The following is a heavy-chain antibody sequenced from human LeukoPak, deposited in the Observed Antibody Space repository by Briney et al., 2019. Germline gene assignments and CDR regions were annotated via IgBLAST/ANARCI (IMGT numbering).Heavy chain of an antibody. D-gene: IGHD3/OR15-3a*01. V-gene: IGHV4-59*01. CDR1: GGSINNYY. Sequence: SETLSLTCTVSGGSINNYYWSWIRQPPGKGLELIGYIYYSGSINYNPSLKSRVTMSVDTSKNQFSLKVNSVTAADTAVYYCARRTGYYDGFDYWGQGTLVTVSS. CDR2: IYYSGSI. J-gene: IGHJ4*02. CDR3: ARRTGYYDGFDY.